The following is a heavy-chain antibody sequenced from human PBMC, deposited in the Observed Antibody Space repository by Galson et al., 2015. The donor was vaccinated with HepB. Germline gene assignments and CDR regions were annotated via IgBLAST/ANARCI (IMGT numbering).Heavy chain of an antibody. CDR1: GFTFSSYW. CDR3: ARESVVSSGWHQNYGMDV. Sequence: SLRLSCAASGFTFSSYWMSWVRQAPGKGLEWVANIKQDGSEKYYVDSVKGRFTISRDNAKNSLYLQMNSLRAEDTAVYYCARESVVSSGWHQNYGMDVWGQGTTVTVSS. CDR2: IKQDGSEK. J-gene: IGHJ6*02. V-gene: IGHV3-7*03. D-gene: IGHD6-19*01.